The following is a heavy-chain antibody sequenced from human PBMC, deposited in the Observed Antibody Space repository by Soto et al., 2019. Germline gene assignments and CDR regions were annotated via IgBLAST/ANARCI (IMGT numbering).Heavy chain of an antibody. CDR2: IIPILGIA. D-gene: IGHD6-19*01. Sequence: QVQLVQSGAEVKKPGSSVKVSCKASGGTFSSYSISWVRQAPGQGLEWMGRIIPILGIANYAQKFQGRVTITADKSTSTAYMELSSLRAEDTAVYHCASGGVAGFGYRGQGTLVTVSS. CDR1: GGTFSSYS. J-gene: IGHJ4*02. V-gene: IGHV1-69*02. CDR3: ASGGVAGFGY.